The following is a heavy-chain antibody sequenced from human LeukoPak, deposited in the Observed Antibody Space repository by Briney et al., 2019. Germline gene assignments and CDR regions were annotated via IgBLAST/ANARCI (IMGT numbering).Heavy chain of an antibody. D-gene: IGHD2-15*01. CDR1: GGTFSSYA. CDR2: IIPIFGTA. Sequence: ASVKVSCKASGGTFSSYAISWVRQAPGQGLEWMGGIIPIFGTANYAQKFQGRVTITTDESTSTAYMELSSLRSEDTAVYYCARDREARYCSGGSCYESADYWGQGTLVTVSS. CDR3: ARDREARYCSGGSCYESADY. J-gene: IGHJ4*02. V-gene: IGHV1-69*05.